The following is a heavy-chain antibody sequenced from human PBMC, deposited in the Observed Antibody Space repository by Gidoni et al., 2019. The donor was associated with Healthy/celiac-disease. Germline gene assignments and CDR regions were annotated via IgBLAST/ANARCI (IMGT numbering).Heavy chain of an antibody. CDR2: IYHSGST. CDR3: ASYDSSGWWFDY. V-gene: IGHV4-38-2*01. J-gene: IGHJ4*02. Sequence: QVQLQESGPGLVKPSETLSLTCAVSGYSISSGYYWGWIRQPPGKGLEWIGSIYHSGSTYYNPSLKSRVTISVDTSKNQFSLKLSSVTAADTAVYYCASYDSSGWWFDYWGQGTLVTVSS. CDR1: GYSISSGYY. D-gene: IGHD3-22*01.